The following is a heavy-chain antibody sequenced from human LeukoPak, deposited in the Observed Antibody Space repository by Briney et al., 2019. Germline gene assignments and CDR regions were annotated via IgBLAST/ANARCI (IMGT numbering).Heavy chain of an antibody. J-gene: IGHJ3*02. V-gene: IGHV3-23*01. CDR2: ISGSGGST. CDR1: GFTFSSYA. D-gene: IGHD3-9*01. CDR3: AKSGLRYFDWLSPYAFDI. Sequence: RGSLRLSCAASGFTFSSYAMSWVRQAPGKGLEWVSAISGSGGSTYYADSVKGRFTISRDNSKNTLYLQMNSLRAEDTAVYYCAKSGLRYFDWLSPYAFDIWGQGTMVTVSS.